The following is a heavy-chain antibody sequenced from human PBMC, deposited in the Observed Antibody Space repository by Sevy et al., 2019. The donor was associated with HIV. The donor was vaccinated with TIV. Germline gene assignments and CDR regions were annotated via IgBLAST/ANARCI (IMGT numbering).Heavy chain of an antibody. CDR3: ARDRGTYCGGDCFYWYFDL. Sequence: GGSLRLSCAASGFTFSNYAMHWARQAPGKGLEWVAVISYDGSNKYYADSVKGRFTISRDNSKNKLYLQMNSLRAEDTAVHYCARDRGTYCGGDCFYWYFDLWGRGTLVTVSS. J-gene: IGHJ2*01. D-gene: IGHD2-21*02. V-gene: IGHV3-30-3*01. CDR2: ISYDGSNK. CDR1: GFTFSNYA.